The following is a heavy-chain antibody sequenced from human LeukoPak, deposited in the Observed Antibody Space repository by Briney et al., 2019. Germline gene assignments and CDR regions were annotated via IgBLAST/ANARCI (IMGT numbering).Heavy chain of an antibody. Sequence: PSQTLSLTCAISGDSVSSNSAAWNWIRQSPSRGLEGLGRTYYRSKWYNDYAVSVKSRITIHPDTSKNQFSLQLNSVTPADTAVYYCARDSPLEQVAPTFDPWGQGTLVTVSS. V-gene: IGHV6-1*01. CDR3: ARDSPLEQVAPTFDP. D-gene: IGHD1/OR15-1a*01. CDR1: GDSVSSNSAA. CDR2: TYYRSKWYN. J-gene: IGHJ5*02.